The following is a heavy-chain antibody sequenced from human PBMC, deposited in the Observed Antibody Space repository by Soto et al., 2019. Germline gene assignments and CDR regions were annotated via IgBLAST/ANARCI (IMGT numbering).Heavy chain of an antibody. J-gene: IGHJ6*02. CDR3: ARVTPGNNLYYFSGLDF. Sequence: GGSLRLSCVASGFSFDTYGIHWVRQAPGKGLQWVALISYEGSNTYYADSVRGRFTISRDNSKNTLYLQMNTLRPEDTGVYYCARVTPGNNLYYFSGLDFWRQGTSVTVSS. CDR1: GFSFDTYG. D-gene: IGHD1-1*01. V-gene: IGHV3-30-3*01. CDR2: ISYEGSNT.